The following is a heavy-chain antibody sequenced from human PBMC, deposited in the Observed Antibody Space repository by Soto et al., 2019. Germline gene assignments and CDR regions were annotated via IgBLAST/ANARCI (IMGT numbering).Heavy chain of an antibody. J-gene: IGHJ6*04. CDR1: GFTFSTYG. V-gene: IGHV3-30*18. CDR2: ISFDASNK. D-gene: IGHD3-22*01. CDR3: EKEHDGIGYFPQYGMNF. Sequence: GGSLRLSCAASGFTFSTYGMHWVRQAPGKGLEWVALISFDASNKYYADSVKGRFTISRDNSKNTLFLLMYSLRAEDTAVYYCEKEHDGIGYFPQYGMNFWGKGTTVTVPS.